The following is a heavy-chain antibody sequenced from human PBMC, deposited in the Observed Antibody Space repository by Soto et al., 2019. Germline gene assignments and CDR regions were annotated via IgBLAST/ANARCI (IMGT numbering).Heavy chain of an antibody. Sequence: PGGSLRLSCTASGFTFGDYAMSWFRQAPGKGLEWVGFTRSKAYGGTTEYAASVKGRFTISRDDSKSIAYLQMNSLKTEDTAVYYCTREKELELYYYYYGMDVWGQGTTVTVSS. J-gene: IGHJ6*02. CDR3: TREKELELYYYYYGMDV. V-gene: IGHV3-49*03. CDR2: TRSKAYGGTT. CDR1: GFTFGDYA. D-gene: IGHD1-7*01.